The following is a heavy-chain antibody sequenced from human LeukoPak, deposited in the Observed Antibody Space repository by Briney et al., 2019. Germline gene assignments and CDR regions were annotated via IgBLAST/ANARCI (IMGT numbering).Heavy chain of an antibody. CDR3: AKVRDTSGYYYVGAFDI. CDR1: GFTFSSYA. D-gene: IGHD3-22*01. CDR2: ISGRGGNT. J-gene: IGHJ3*02. Sequence: GGSLSLSCTASGFTFSSYAMSWVRQAPGKGLEWASAISGRGGNTYYADSVKGRSTISRDNFKNTLYLQMNSLRAEDTAVYYCAKVRDTSGYYYVGAFDIWGQGTMVTVSS. V-gene: IGHV3-23*01.